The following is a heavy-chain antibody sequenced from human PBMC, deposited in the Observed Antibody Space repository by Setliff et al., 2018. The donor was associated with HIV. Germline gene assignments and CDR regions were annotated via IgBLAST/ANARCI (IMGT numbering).Heavy chain of an antibody. V-gene: IGHV3-48*04. CDR1: GFTFSTYP. D-gene: IGHD4-17*01. CDR3: ASPLIMTTVTKDY. Sequence: GGSLRLSCAASGFTFSTYPMNWVRQAPGKGLEWVSYITSSSDIIHYADSVKGRFTVSRDNAKNSLYLQMNNLRAEDTAMYYCASPLIMTTVTKDYWGQGTLVTVSS. CDR2: ITSSSDII. J-gene: IGHJ4*02.